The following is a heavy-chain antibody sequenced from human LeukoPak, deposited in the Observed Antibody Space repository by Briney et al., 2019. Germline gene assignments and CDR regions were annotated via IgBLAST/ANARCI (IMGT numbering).Heavy chain of an antibody. CDR3: ASNVEMATIGSVY. CDR1: GYTFTGYY. D-gene: IGHD5-12*01. Sequence: ASVKVSCKASGYTFTGYYMHWVRQAPGQGLERMGWINPNSGGTNYAQKFQGRVTMTRDTSISTAYMELSRLRSDDTAVYYCASNVEMATIGSVYWGQGTLVTVSS. J-gene: IGHJ4*02. V-gene: IGHV1-2*02. CDR2: INPNSGGT.